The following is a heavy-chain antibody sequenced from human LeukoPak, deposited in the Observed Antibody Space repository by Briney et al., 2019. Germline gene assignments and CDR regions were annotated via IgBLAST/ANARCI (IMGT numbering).Heavy chain of an antibody. CDR2: ISAYNGNT. CDR1: GYTFTSYG. V-gene: IGHV1-18*01. CDR3: ARVGGYSSSWGYYYYYYMDV. Sequence: APVKVSCKASGYTFTSYGISWVRQAPGQGLEWMGWISAYNGNTNYAQKLQGRVTMTTDTSTSTAYMELRSLRSDDTAVYYCARVGGYSSSWGYYYYYYMDVWGKGTTVTVSS. J-gene: IGHJ6*03. D-gene: IGHD6-13*01.